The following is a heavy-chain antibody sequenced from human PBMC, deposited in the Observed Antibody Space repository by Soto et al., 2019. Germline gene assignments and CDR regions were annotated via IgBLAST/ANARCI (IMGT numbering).Heavy chain of an antibody. CDR3: AEEYSGYYFNWFDP. CDR2: IYWEDDK. CDR1: GFSLSTSGVG. V-gene: IGHV2-5*02. D-gene: IGHD5-12*01. J-gene: IGHJ5*02. Sequence: QITLKESGPTLVKPTQTLTLTCTFSGFSLSTSGVGVGWIRQPPGKALEWLALIYWEDDKRYSPSLKSRLTITKDTSKNQVVITMTNMDPVDTATYYCAEEYSGYYFNWFDPWGQGTLVTVSS.